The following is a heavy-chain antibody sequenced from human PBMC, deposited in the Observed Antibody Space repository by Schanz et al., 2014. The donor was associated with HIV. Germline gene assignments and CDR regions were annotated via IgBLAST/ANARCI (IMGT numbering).Heavy chain of an antibody. CDR2: ISWNRGRL. Sequence: EVQLMESGGGLVQPGRSLRLSCAASGFNMEDYAMHWVRQGPGKGLEWVSGISWNRGRLGYGDAVKGRFTISRDNAENSLYLQMNSLRDEDTAVYYCARVGRVYYDFWSGYHSYGMDVWGQGTTVTVSS. J-gene: IGHJ6*02. CDR1: GFNMEDYA. CDR3: ARVGRVYYDFWSGYHSYGMDV. V-gene: IGHV3-9*01. D-gene: IGHD3-3*01.